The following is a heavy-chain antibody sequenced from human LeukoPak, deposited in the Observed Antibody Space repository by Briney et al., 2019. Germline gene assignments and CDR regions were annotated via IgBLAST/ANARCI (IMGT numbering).Heavy chain of an antibody. D-gene: IGHD6-19*01. CDR1: GYSISSGYY. J-gene: IGHJ4*01. Sequence: SETLSLTCAVSGYSISSGYYWGWIRQPPGKGLEWIGSMYHSGSTYHNPSLKSRVTISVDTSKNNFSLKLNSVTAADTAVYYCARHSSSGLYLQSWGQGTLVTVSS. CDR3: ARHSSSGLYLQS. V-gene: IGHV4-38-2*01. CDR2: MYHSGST.